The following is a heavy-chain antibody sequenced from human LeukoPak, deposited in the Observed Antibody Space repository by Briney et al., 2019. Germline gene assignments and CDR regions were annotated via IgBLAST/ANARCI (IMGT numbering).Heavy chain of an antibody. CDR3: ARGPPPYYDSSGYSAFDI. V-gene: IGHV1-2*02. J-gene: IGHJ3*02. CDR1: GYTFTGYY. CDR2: INPNSGGT. Sequence: ASVKVSCKASGYTFTGYYMHWVRQAPGQGLEWMGWINPNSGGTNYAQKFQGRVTMTRDTSISTAYMELSRLRSDDTAVYYCARGPPPYYDSSGYSAFDIWGQGTMVTVSS. D-gene: IGHD3-22*01.